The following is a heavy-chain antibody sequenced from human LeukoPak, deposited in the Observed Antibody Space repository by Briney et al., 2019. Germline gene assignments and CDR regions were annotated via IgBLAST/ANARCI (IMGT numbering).Heavy chain of an antibody. D-gene: IGHD1-26*01. Sequence: PGGSLRLSCAASGFTFSTYEMNWVRQAPGKGLEWVSYISSSGSTIYYADSVRGRFTISRDNAKNSLYLQMNSLRAEDTAVYYCARDLGSGSYGDWGQGTLVTVSS. CDR1: GFTFSTYE. V-gene: IGHV3-48*03. CDR3: ARDLGSGSYGD. J-gene: IGHJ4*02. CDR2: ISSSGSTI.